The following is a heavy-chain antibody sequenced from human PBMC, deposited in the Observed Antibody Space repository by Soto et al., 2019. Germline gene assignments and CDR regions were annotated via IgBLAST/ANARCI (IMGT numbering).Heavy chain of an antibody. Sequence: KASETLSLTCAVSGGSISSGGYSWSWIRQPPGKGLEWIGYIYHSGSTYYNPSLKSRVTISVDRSKNQFSLKLSSVTAADTAVYYCARGVGYCSSTSCYINWFDPWGQGTLVTVSS. D-gene: IGHD2-2*01. CDR2: IYHSGST. J-gene: IGHJ5*02. CDR1: GGSISSGGYS. V-gene: IGHV4-30-2*01. CDR3: ARGVGYCSSTSCYINWFDP.